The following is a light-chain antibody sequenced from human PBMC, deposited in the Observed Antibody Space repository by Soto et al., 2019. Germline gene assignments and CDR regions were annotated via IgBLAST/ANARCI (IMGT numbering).Light chain of an antibody. CDR3: QQYNNWPALYT. V-gene: IGKV3-15*01. CDR1: QSVSSN. Sequence: EIVMTQSPATLSASPGERATLSCRASQSVSSNLAWYQQKPGQAPRLLIYGASTRATGIPARFSGSGSGTEFTLTISSLQSEEFAVYYCQQYNNWPALYTFGQGTKLEIK. CDR2: GAS. J-gene: IGKJ2*01.